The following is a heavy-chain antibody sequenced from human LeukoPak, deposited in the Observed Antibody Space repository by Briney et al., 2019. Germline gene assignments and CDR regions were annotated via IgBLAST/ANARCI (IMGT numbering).Heavy chain of an antibody. Sequence: ASVKVSCKASGYTFTSYDINWVRQATGQGLEWMGWMNPNSGNTGYAQKFQGRVTMTRNTSISTAYMELSSLRSEDTAVYYCASFQALRGIAAAAWGYWGQGTLVTVSS. V-gene: IGHV1-8*01. J-gene: IGHJ4*02. D-gene: IGHD6-13*01. CDR1: GYTFTSYD. CDR2: MNPNSGNT. CDR3: ASFQALRGIAAAAWGY.